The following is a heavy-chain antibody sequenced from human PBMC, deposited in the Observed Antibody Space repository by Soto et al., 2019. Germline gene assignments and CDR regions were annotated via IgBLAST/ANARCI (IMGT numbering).Heavy chain of an antibody. CDR1: GFGFGGYA. J-gene: IGHJ3*01. V-gene: IGHV3-64*01. CDR3: ARGGSYSPQVAFDV. Sequence: EVQLVESGGGLVQPGGSLKLSCAASGFGFGGYAMHWVRQAPGKGLDYVSGISSHGGYIYYANSVRGRFIISRDNSKNTLYLEMGSLRVEDMAVYYCARGGSYSPQVAFDVWGHGTMVTISS. D-gene: IGHD1-26*01. CDR2: ISSHGGYI.